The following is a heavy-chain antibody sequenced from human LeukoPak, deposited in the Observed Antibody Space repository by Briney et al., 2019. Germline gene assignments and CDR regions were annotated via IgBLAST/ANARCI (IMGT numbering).Heavy chain of an antibody. Sequence: GGSLRLSCAASGFTFSSYWMHWVRQAPGKGLVWVSRINTDGSSTSYADSLKSRFTISRDNSKNTLYLQMNSLRAEDTAVYYCAKDRVTAAGYYFDYWGQGTLVTVSS. CDR3: AKDRVTAAGYYFDY. J-gene: IGHJ4*02. CDR1: GFTFSSYW. D-gene: IGHD6-13*01. V-gene: IGHV3-74*01. CDR2: INTDGSST.